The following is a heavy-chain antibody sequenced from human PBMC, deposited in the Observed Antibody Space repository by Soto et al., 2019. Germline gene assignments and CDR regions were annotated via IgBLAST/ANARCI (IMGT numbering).Heavy chain of an antibody. CDR1: GYTFTSYD. CDR3: ARRAETNGWNGFGADKYYFDF. Sequence: ASVKVSCKASGYTFTSYDIYWVRQATGPGLEWMGWMNPNTGNSGYAQKFQGRVTVTSDTSINTVHMELSSLRSEDTAVYYCARRAETNGWNGFGADKYYFDFWGQGTLVTVSS. V-gene: IGHV1-8*01. CDR2: MNPNTGNS. J-gene: IGHJ4*02. D-gene: IGHD1-1*01.